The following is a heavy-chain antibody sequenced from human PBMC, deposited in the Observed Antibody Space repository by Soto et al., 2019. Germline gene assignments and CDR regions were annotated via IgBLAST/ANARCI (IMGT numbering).Heavy chain of an antibody. J-gene: IGHJ3*02. V-gene: IGHV4-59*08. D-gene: IGHD4-17*01. CDR1: GGSISSYY. CDR3: ARRNDYGDYGGKDVFDI. Sequence: SETLSLTCTVSGGSISSYYWSWIRQPPGKGLEWIGYIYYSGSTNYNPSLKSRVTISVDTSKNQFSLKLSSVTAADTAVYYCARRNDYGDYGGKDVFDIWGKGTMVTVS. CDR2: IYYSGST.